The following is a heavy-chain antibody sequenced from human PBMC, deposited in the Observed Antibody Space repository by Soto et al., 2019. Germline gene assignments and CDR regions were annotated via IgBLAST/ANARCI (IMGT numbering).Heavy chain of an antibody. J-gene: IGHJ4*02. CDR1: GGSISSGGYS. Sequence: QLQLQESGSGLVKPSQTLSLTCAVSGGSISSGGYSWSWIRQPPGKGREWIGYIYNSGRTYYNPSLKSRVTISVNRSKNQFSLKLSSVTAADTAVYYCARGQVVAAQHWGQGTLVTVSS. CDR3: ARGQVVAAQH. V-gene: IGHV4-30-2*01. D-gene: IGHD2-15*01. CDR2: IYNSGRT.